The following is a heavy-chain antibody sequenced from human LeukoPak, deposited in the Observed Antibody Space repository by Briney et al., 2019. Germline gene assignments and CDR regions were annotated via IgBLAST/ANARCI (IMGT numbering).Heavy chain of an antibody. CDR3: ARGGDFWSGYHDY. D-gene: IGHD3-3*01. J-gene: IGHJ4*02. CDR2: IKQDGSEK. V-gene: IGHV3-7*01. CDR1: GFTFSSYW. Sequence: GGSLSLSCAAYGFTFSSYWMSWVRQAPGKGLEWVANIKQDGSEKYYVDSVKGRFTISRDNAKNSLYLQMNSLRAEDTAVYYCARGGDFWSGYHDYWGQGTLVTVSS.